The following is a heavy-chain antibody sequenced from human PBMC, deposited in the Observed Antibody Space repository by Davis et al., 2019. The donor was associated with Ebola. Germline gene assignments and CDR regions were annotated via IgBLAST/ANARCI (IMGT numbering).Heavy chain of an antibody. CDR1: GFTFSSYA. J-gene: IGHJ5*02. CDR2: ISGSGGST. D-gene: IGHD6-13*01. Sequence: GESLKISCAASGFTFSSYAMSWVRQAPGKGLEWVSAISGSGGSTYYADSVKGRFTISRDNSKNTLYLQMNSLSAEDTAVYYCAKDPRGTAAGTIWFDPWGQGTLVTVSS. V-gene: IGHV3-23*01. CDR3: AKDPRGTAAGTIWFDP.